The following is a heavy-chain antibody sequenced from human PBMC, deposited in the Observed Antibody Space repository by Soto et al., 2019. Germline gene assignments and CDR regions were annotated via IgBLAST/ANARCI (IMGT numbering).Heavy chain of an antibody. J-gene: IGHJ4*02. D-gene: IGHD4-17*01. CDR1: GGAFSSNA. CDR3: ARKLYGDYTFFDY. CDR2: ISPIFGSA. Sequence: AVKVSCKAFGGAFSSNAISWMRQAPGQGLEWIGTISPIFGSAAYAQRFQGRVTITADVPTNTAYMELSSLRSEDTAVYYCARKLYGDYTFFDYWGQGTLVTVSS. V-gene: IGHV1-69*13.